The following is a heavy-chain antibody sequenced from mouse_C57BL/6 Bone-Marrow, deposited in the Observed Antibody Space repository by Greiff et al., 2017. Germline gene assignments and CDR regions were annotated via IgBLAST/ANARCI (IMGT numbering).Heavy chain of an antibody. V-gene: IGHV1-50*01. CDR3: AREDGSNSYYAMDY. D-gene: IGHD1-1*01. Sequence: QVQLQQPGAELVKPGASVKLSCKASGYTFTSYWMQWVKQRPGQGLEWIGEIDPSDSYTNYNQKFKGKATLTVDTSSSTAYMQLSSLTSEDTAVYYCAREDGSNSYYAMDYWGQGTSVTVSS. CDR1: GYTFTSYW. J-gene: IGHJ4*01. CDR2: IDPSDSYT.